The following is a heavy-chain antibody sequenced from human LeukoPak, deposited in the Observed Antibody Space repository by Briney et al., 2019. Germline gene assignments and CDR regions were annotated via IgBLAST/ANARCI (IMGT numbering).Heavy chain of an antibody. CDR3: ATLYGDYNWYFDL. V-gene: IGHV3-23*01. D-gene: IGHD4-17*01. Sequence: GGSLRLSCTASGFNFRNAWMCWVRQAPGKGLEWVSTLSASGGSTFYAASVKGRFTVSRDNSKNTLFLQMNTLRAEDTAVYYCATLYGDYNWYFDLWGRGTLVIVSS. CDR2: LSASGGST. J-gene: IGHJ2*01. CDR1: GFNFRNAW.